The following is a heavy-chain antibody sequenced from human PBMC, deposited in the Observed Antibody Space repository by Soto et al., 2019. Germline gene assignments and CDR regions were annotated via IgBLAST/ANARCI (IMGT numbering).Heavy chain of an antibody. Sequence: PGGSLRLSCAASGFTFSSYGMHWVRQAPGKGLEWVAVISYDGSNKYYADSVKGRFTISRDNSKNTLYLQMNSLRAEDTAVYYCAKDPRLGNWFDPWGQGTLVTVYS. D-gene: IGHD3-22*01. CDR3: AKDPRLGNWFDP. J-gene: IGHJ5*02. CDR2: ISYDGSNK. CDR1: GFTFSSYG. V-gene: IGHV3-30*18.